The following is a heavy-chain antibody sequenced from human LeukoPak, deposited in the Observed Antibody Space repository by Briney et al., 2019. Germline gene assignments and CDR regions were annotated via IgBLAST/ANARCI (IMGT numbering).Heavy chain of an antibody. D-gene: IGHD1-26*01. CDR1: GGSISSSSYY. CDR2: IYYSGST. CDR3: ARNASDSGTSYFDY. Sequence: SETLSLTCTVSGGSISSSSYYWGWLRRPPGKGREWLGSIYYSGSTSYNPSLKRRVTITVNKSKNQCSLKLGSVAAADTAVYYCARNASDSGTSYFDYWGQGTLVTVSS. V-gene: IGHV4-39*01. J-gene: IGHJ4*02.